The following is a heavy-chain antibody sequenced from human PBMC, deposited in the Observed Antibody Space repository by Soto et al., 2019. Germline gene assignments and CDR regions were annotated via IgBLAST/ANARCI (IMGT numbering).Heavy chain of an antibody. V-gene: IGHV4-4*02. Sequence: SETLSLTCAVSGGSISSSNWWSWVRQPPGKGLEWIGEIYHSGSTNYNPYLKSRVTISVDKSKNQFSLKLSSVTAADTAVYYCALIVLVPAAPGGYYGMDVWGQGTTVTVSS. D-gene: IGHD2-2*01. CDR1: GGSISSSNW. J-gene: IGHJ6*02. CDR2: IYHSGST. CDR3: ALIVLVPAAPGGYYGMDV.